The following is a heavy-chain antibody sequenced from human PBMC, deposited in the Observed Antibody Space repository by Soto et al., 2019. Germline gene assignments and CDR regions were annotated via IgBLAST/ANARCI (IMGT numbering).Heavy chain of an antibody. J-gene: IGHJ6*02. Sequence: QVQLVQSGAEVKKPGSSVKVSCKASRGTFSSYAISWVRQAPGQGLEWMGGIIPIFGTANYAQKFQGRVTITADESTSTAYMELSSLRSEDTAVYYCARAVLGSSGWSFDYYYGMDVWGQGTTVTVSS. D-gene: IGHD6-19*01. CDR2: IIPIFGTA. CDR1: RGTFSSYA. CDR3: ARAVLGSSGWSFDYYYGMDV. V-gene: IGHV1-69*01.